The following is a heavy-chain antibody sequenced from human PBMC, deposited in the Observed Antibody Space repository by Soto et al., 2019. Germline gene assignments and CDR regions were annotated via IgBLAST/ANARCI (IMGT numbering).Heavy chain of an antibody. CDR1: GVSISSGGYY. CDR3: ASMITFGGVIAEDY. V-gene: IGHV4-31*03. CDR2: IYYSGST. D-gene: IGHD3-16*02. Sequence: PSETLSLTCTVSGVSISSGGYYWSWIRQHPGKGLEWIGYIYYSGSTYYNPSLKSRVTISVDTSKNQFSLKLSSVTAADTAVYYCASMITFGGVIAEDYWGQGTLVTVSS. J-gene: IGHJ4*02.